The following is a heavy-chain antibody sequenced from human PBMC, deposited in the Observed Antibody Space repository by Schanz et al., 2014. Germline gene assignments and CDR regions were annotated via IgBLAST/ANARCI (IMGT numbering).Heavy chain of an antibody. CDR3: ARDGNYYGSRNYYKTPYYGDY. D-gene: IGHD3-10*01. Sequence: EVQLVESGGGFVQPGGSLGLSCVVSGFTVSSDHMSWVRQAPGKGLEWVSTIYASGATYYADSVKRRFTISRDISKNTLHLQVTSLRAEDTAIYYCARDGNYYGSRNYYKTPYYGDYWGQGTLVTVSS. J-gene: IGHJ4*02. CDR2: IYASGAT. CDR1: GFTVSSDH. V-gene: IGHV3-66*01.